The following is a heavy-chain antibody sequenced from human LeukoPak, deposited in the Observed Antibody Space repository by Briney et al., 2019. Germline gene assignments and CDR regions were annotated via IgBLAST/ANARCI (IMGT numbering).Heavy chain of an antibody. CDR1: GFTFSSYG. D-gene: IGHD6-19*01. CDR3: AKSGASVAGSYDAFDI. Sequence: PGGSLRLSCAASGFTFSSYGMHWVRQAPGKGLEWVAVIWYDGSNKYYADSVKGRFTISRDNSKNTLYLQMNSLRAEDTAVYYCAKSGASVAGSYDAFDIWGQGTMVTVSS. CDR2: IWYDGSNK. V-gene: IGHV3-30*02. J-gene: IGHJ3*02.